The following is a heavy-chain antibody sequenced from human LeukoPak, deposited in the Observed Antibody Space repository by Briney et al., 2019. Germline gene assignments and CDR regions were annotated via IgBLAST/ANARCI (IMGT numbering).Heavy chain of an antibody. D-gene: IGHD3-10*01. CDR2: IKDDGSTK. CDR1: GFTFSNFW. CDR3: ARDGGGAIFDY. Sequence: GGSLRLSCTVSGFTFSNFWMSWVRQAPGKGLERVANIKDDGSTKFYLASVEGRFTISRDNAKSSLYLQMNSLRAEDTAVYYCARDGGGAIFDYWGQGTLVTVSA. J-gene: IGHJ4*02. V-gene: IGHV3-7*01.